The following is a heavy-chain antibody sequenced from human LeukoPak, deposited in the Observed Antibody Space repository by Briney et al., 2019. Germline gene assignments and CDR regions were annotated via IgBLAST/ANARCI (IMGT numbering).Heavy chain of an antibody. CDR1: GGSFSGYY. CDR2: INHSGST. Sequence: SETLSLTCAVYGGSFSGYYWSWIRQPPGKGLEWIGEINHSGSTNYNPSLKSRVTISVDTSKNQFSLKLSSVTAADTAVYYCAREVLGVTIFGVVKVRGYYYYIDVWGKGTTVTVSS. D-gene: IGHD3-3*01. CDR3: AREVLGVTIFGVVKVRGYYYYIDV. V-gene: IGHV4-34*01. J-gene: IGHJ6*03.